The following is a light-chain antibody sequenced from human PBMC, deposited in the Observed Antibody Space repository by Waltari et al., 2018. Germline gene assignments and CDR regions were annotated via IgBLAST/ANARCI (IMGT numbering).Light chain of an antibody. CDR3: QQYHSSLYT. Sequence: ILLTQSPAILSLSPGETATLSCEASQSVWNTYLAWYQHKPGQAPRLLLYDGSARATGTPDRFSGSGAATQFTLTISRLEPEDFALYYCQQYHSSLYTFGQGTRLEMK. CDR2: DGS. V-gene: IGKV3D-20*01. CDR1: QSVWNTY. J-gene: IGKJ2*01.